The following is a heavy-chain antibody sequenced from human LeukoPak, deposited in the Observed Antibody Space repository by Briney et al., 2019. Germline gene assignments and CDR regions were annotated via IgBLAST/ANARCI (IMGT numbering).Heavy chain of an antibody. CDR1: GSTFDDYA. J-gene: IGHJ6*02. CDR3: AKDIQGYGIFYGMDV. CDR2: ISWNSGSI. D-gene: IGHD3-16*01. Sequence: GRSLRLSCAASGSTFDDYAMHWVRQAPGKGLEWVSGISWNSGSIGYADSVKGRFTISRDNAKNSLYLQMNSLRAEDTALYYCAKDIQGYGIFYGMDVWGQGTTVTVSS. V-gene: IGHV3-9*01.